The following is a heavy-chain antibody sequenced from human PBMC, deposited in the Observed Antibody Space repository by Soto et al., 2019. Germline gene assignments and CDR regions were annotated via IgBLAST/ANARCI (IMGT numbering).Heavy chain of an antibody. J-gene: IGHJ6*03. CDR2: ISSSSSYI. CDR1: GFTFSSYS. D-gene: IGHD6-13*01. Sequence: PGGSLRLSCAASGFTFSSYSMNWVRQAPGKGLEWVSSISSSSSYIYYADSVKGRFTISRDNAKNSLYLQMNSLRAEDTAVYYCARDGVAAAGTDVYYYYMDVWGKGTTVTVSS. CDR3: ARDGVAAAGTDVYYYYMDV. V-gene: IGHV3-21*01.